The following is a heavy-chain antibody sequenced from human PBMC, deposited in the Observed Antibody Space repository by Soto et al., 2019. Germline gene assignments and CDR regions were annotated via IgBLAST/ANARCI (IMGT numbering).Heavy chain of an antibody. CDR2: IKEDGSEK. CDR1: GFTFSGYW. J-gene: IGHJ5*02. V-gene: IGHV3-7*03. Sequence: VGSLRLSCSASGFTFSGYWMTWVRQAPGKGLEWVANIKEDGSEKYYVDSVKGRFTISRDNPKNSLYLQMNSLRADDTAVYYCARPVYGSGSVWFDPWGQGTLVTVSS. CDR3: ARPVYGSGSVWFDP. D-gene: IGHD3-10*01.